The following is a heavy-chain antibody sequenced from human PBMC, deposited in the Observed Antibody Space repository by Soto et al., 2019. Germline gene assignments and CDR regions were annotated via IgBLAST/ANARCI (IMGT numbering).Heavy chain of an antibody. CDR1: GFTFGSYW. D-gene: IGHD6-19*01. V-gene: IGHV3-7*03. Sequence: QAGGSLRLSCAASGFTFGSYWMSWVRQAPGKGLEWLATIKMDASEKKYVDSVKGRFTMSRDNAKNSLYVQMHTLRAEDTAIYYCAKGRRTSGWLLDYWGQGTQVTVSS. CDR3: AKGRRTSGWLLDY. CDR2: IKMDASEK. J-gene: IGHJ4*02.